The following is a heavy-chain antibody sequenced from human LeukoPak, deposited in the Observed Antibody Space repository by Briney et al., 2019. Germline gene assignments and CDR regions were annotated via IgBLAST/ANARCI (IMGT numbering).Heavy chain of an antibody. Sequence: PGGSLRLSCAASGFTFSSYAMHWVRQAPGKGLEWVAVISYDGSNKYYADSVKGRFTISRDNSKNTLYMQMNSLRAEDTAVYYCASPRAPYCSGGSCGFFDYWGQGTLVTVSS. D-gene: IGHD2-15*01. V-gene: IGHV3-30*04. J-gene: IGHJ4*02. CDR3: ASPRAPYCSGGSCGFFDY. CDR1: GFTFSSYA. CDR2: ISYDGSNK.